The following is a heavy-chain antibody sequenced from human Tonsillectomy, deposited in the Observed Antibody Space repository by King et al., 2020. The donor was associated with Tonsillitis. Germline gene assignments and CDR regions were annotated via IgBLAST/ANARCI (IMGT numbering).Heavy chain of an antibody. CDR1: GFSLSNYG. J-gene: IGHJ1*01. Sequence: VQLVESGGGLVKPGGSLRLSCAASGFSLSNYGMNWVRQAPGKGLEWVSSISSSSTYIYYADSVKGQITISRDNAKNSLFLQMNSLRAEDTAVYYCARSPSSGWYKDAEYFQHWGQGTLLTVSS. V-gene: IGHV3-21*01. CDR3: ARSPSSGWYKDAEYFQH. D-gene: IGHD6-19*01. CDR2: ISSSSTYI.